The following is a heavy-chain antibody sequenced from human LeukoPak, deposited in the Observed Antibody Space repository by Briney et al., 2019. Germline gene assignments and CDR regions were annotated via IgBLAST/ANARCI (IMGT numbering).Heavy chain of an antibody. CDR1: GFTFSSYA. D-gene: IGHD2-21*01. V-gene: IGHV3-30-3*01. CDR2: ISYDGSNK. CDR3: ARDRSYCGGDCYQGPTYYFDY. J-gene: IGHJ4*02. Sequence: GGSLRLSCAASGFTFSSYAMHWVRQAPGKGLEWVAVISYDGSNKYYADSVKGRFTISRDNSKNTLYLQMNSLRAEDTAVYYCARDRSYCGGDCYQGPTYYFDYWGQGTLVTVSS.